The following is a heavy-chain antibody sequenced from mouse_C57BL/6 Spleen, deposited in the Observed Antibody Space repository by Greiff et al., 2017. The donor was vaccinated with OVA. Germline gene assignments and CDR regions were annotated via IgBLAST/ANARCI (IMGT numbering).Heavy chain of an antibody. V-gene: IGHV1-54*01. CDR3: ARYDWDVRYFDY. J-gene: IGHJ2*01. CDR2: INPGSGGT. Sequence: VQLQESGAELVRPGPSVKVSCKASGYAFTNYLIEWVKQRPGQGLEWIGVINPGSGGTNYNEKFKGKATLTADKSSSTAYMQLSSLTSEDSAVYFCARYDWDVRYFDYWGQGTTLTVSS. CDR1: GYAFTNYL. D-gene: IGHD4-1*01.